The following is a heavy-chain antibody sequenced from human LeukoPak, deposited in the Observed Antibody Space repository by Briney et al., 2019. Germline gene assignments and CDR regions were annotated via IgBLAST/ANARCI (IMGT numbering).Heavy chain of an antibody. CDR2: IYHSGST. CDR1: GGSISSYY. J-gene: IGHJ4*02. D-gene: IGHD3-10*01. V-gene: IGHV4-59*12. Sequence: PSETLSLTCTVSGGSISSYYWSWIRQPPGKGLEWIGYIYHSGSTYYNPSLKSRVTISVDRSKNQFSLKLSSVTAADTAVYYCARGGDASFDYWGQGTLVTVSS. CDR3: ARGGDASFDY.